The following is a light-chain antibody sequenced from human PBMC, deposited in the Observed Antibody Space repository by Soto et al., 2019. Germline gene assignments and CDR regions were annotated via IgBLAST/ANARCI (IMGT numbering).Light chain of an antibody. V-gene: IGKV1-33*01. J-gene: IGKJ2*01. CDR1: QVIRNF. CDR3: QQYEELPYT. CDR2: DIS. Sequence: DIKLTQSASSLSASVGDRVTITCQASQVIRNFLNWYRLKPGKAPELLIYDISTLEIGAPSRFGGGGYGTDFTFTITGLQPEDFGTYFCQQYEELPYTFGQGTKLEI.